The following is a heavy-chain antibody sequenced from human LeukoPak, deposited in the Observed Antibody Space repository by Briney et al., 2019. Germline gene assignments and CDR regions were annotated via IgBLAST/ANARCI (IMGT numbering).Heavy chain of an antibody. J-gene: IGHJ4*02. D-gene: IGHD3-10*01. CDR1: GFTFSSYW. Sequence: GGSLRLSCAASGFTFSSYWMSWVRQAPGKGLEWVANIKQDGSEKYYVDSVEGRFTISRDNAKNSLYLQMNSLRAEDTAVYYCARDRLYYYGSGGLCDYWGQGTLVTVSS. CDR3: ARDRLYYYGSGGLCDY. CDR2: IKQDGSEK. V-gene: IGHV3-7*03.